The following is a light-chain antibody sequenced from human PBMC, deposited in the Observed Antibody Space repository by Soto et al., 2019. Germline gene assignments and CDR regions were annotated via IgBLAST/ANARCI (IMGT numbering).Light chain of an antibody. CDR1: QSVNLN. Sequence: EIVMTQSPATLSVSPGETATLSCRASQSVNLNLAWYQQKPGQAPRLLIYGASIRATGIPARCSGSGAGTEFTLTINSLQSEDSAVYYCQQCVSWPPLTFGGGTTVEIQ. CDR2: GAS. J-gene: IGKJ4*01. CDR3: QQCVSWPPLT. V-gene: IGKV3-15*01.